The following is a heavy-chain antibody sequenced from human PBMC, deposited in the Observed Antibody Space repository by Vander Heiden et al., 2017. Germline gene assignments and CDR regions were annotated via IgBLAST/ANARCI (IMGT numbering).Heavy chain of an antibody. D-gene: IGHD2-2*02. CDR3: ARGPYCSSTSCYRYYYYGMDV. CDR2: SNHSGST. J-gene: IGHJ6*02. V-gene: IGHV4-34*01. CDR1: AGSFSGYY. Sequence: QVQLQQCGAGPLLPSEALSPTCPFYAGSFSGYYCRWIRQPPGKGLEWIGESNHSGSTNYNPSLKSRVTMSVDTSKNQFSLKLSSVTAADTAVYYCARGPYCSSTSCYRYYYYGMDVWGQGTTVTVSS.